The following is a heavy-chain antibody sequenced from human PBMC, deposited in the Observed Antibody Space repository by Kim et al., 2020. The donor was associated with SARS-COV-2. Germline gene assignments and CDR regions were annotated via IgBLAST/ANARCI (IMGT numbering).Heavy chain of an antibody. Sequence: GTNYAQKFQGGVTMTRDTSISTAYMELSRLRSDDTAVYYCARGSSWYFDYWGQGTLVTVSS. CDR2: GT. J-gene: IGHJ4*02. V-gene: IGHV1-2*02. D-gene: IGHD6-13*01. CDR3: ARGSSWYFDY.